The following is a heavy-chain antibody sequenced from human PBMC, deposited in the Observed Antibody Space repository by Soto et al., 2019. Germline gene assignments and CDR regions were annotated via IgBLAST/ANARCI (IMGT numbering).Heavy chain of an antibody. CDR1: EFTFSNYA. J-gene: IGHJ4*02. Sequence: GGSLRLSYAASEFTFSNYAMSWVRQAPGKGLEWVSAISYGGGTTYYADSVKGRFTISRDNSKNTLYLQMNSLRAEDTAVYYCAKNPGYYNDSTGYHFDYWAREPWSPSPQ. CDR3: AKNPGYYNDSTGYHFDY. D-gene: IGHD3-22*01. CDR2: ISYGGGTT. V-gene: IGHV3-23*01.